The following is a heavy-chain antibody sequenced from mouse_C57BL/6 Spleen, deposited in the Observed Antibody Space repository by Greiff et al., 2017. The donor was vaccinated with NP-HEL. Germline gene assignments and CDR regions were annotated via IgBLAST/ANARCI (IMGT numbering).Heavy chain of an antibody. D-gene: IGHD1-1*01. CDR1: GYSITSGYY. J-gene: IGHJ4*01. CDR2: ISYDGSN. Sequence: EVKLVESGPGLVKPSQSLSLTCSVTGYSITSGYYWNWIRQFPGNKLEWMGYISYDGSNNYNPSLKNRISITRDTSKNQFFLKLNSVTTEDTATYYCARERDYYGSNYAMDYWGQGTSVTVSS. CDR3: ARERDYYGSNYAMDY. V-gene: IGHV3-6*01.